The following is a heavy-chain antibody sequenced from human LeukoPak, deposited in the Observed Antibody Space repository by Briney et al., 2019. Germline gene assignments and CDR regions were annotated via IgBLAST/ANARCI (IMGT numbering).Heavy chain of an antibody. J-gene: IGHJ6*02. Sequence: GASVKVSCKASGYNFISYYMHWVRQAPGQGLEWMGIINPCGGSTGYAQKFQDRVTMTRDTSTSTVYMELSSLKSEDTAVYYCAREDVVLVDGVRYLYYGLDVWGQGTTVTVSS. CDR3: AREDVVLVDGVRYLYYGLDV. CDR2: INPCGGST. CDR1: GYNFISYY. V-gene: IGHV1-46*01. D-gene: IGHD6-19*01.